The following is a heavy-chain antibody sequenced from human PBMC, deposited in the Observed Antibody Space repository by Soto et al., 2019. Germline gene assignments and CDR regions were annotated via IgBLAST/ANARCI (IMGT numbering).Heavy chain of an antibody. D-gene: IGHD6-13*01. CDR3: ARAKRSSWYNWFDP. J-gene: IGHJ5*02. CDR1: GYTFTSYE. Sequence: QVQLVQSGAEVKKPGASVKVSCKASGYTFTSYEINWVRQATGQGLEWMGWMNPNSGSTGYAQKFQGRVTLTRNTSISTAYMELSSLRSEDTAVYYCARAKRSSWYNWFDPWGQGTRVTVSS. V-gene: IGHV1-8*01. CDR2: MNPNSGST.